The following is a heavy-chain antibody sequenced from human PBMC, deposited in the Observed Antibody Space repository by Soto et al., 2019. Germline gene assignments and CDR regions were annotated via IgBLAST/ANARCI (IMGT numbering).Heavy chain of an antibody. CDR1: GFTFSSYG. V-gene: IGHV3-33*01. D-gene: IGHD6-19*01. Sequence: QVQLVESGGGVVQPGRSLRLSCAASGFTFSSYGMHWVRQAPGKGLESVAVIWYDGSNKYYADSVKGRFTISRDNSKNTLYLQMNSLRAEDTAVYYCARTVAGRRDYYYYGMDVWGQGTTVTVSS. J-gene: IGHJ6*02. CDR3: ARTVAGRRDYYYYGMDV. CDR2: IWYDGSNK.